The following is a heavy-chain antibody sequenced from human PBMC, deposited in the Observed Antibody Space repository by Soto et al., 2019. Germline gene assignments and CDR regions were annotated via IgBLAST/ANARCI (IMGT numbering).Heavy chain of an antibody. V-gene: IGHV3-33*08. D-gene: IGHD2-15*01. CDR2: IWYDGSNK. CDR1: GFSFGDNA. CDR3: ARGGPSDRPDI. J-gene: IGHJ4*01. Sequence: QVQLVESGGGVVQPGRSLRLSCRTSGFSFGDNAMHWVRQAPGRGLEWVTIIWYDGSNKYYADSVKGRFTISRDNSKNTLHLQMSSLRVEDTAVYYCARGGPSDRPDIWGHGTLVTVSS.